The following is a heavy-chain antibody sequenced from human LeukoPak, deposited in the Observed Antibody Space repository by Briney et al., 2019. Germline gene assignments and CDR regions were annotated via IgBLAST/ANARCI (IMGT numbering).Heavy chain of an antibody. D-gene: IGHD6-13*01. J-gene: IGHJ4*02. V-gene: IGHV1-24*01. Sequence: ASVKVSRKVSGDTLTESSMHWVRQAPGKGLEWMGGFDPEDGEIIYAQKFQGRVTMTEDTSTDTAYMELSSLRSEDTAVYYCATEARGAAAGTYDYWGQGTLVTVSS. CDR3: ATEARGAAAGTYDY. CDR1: GDTLTESS. CDR2: FDPEDGEI.